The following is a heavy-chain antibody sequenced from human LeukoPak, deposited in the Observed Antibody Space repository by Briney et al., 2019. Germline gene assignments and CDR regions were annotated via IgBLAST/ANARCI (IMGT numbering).Heavy chain of an antibody. CDR2: INWNGGST. CDR3: ARDLRHPDAFDI. J-gene: IGHJ3*02. V-gene: IGHV3-20*04. CDR1: GFTFDDYG. Sequence: PGGSLRLSCAACGFTFDDYGMSWVRQAPGKGLEWVSGINWNGGSTGYADSVKGRFTISRDNAKNSLYLQMNSLRAEDTALYYCARDLRHPDAFDIWGQGTMVTVSS. D-gene: IGHD6-25*01.